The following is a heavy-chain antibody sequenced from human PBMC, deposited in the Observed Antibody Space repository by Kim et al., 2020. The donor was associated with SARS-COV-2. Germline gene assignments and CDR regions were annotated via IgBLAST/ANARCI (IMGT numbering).Heavy chain of an antibody. V-gene: IGHV4-38-2*02. CDR2: IYQSGTT. D-gene: IGHD3-22*01. Sequence: SETLSLTCTVSDHPITSGYFWGWIRQSPGKGLEWLGSIYQSGTTYYNPSLKSRVTISIDTSKSQFSLRLNSVTAADTAVYYCTSKYYYDSSGYYYADWWGQGTLITVSS. CDR3: TSKYYYDSSGYYYADW. J-gene: IGHJ4*02. CDR1: DHPITSGYF.